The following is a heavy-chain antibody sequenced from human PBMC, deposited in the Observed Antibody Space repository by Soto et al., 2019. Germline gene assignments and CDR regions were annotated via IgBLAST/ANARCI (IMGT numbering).Heavy chain of an antibody. CDR2: IYYSGST. CDR3: ARVGTNYDFWSGYSPDYMDV. D-gene: IGHD3-3*01. J-gene: IGHJ6*03. CDR1: GGSISSGGYY. V-gene: IGHV4-31*03. Sequence: SETLSLTCTVSGGSISSGGYYWSWIRQHPGKGLEWIGYIYYSGSTYYNPSLKSRVTISVDTSKNQFSLKLSSVTAADTAVYYCARVGTNYDFWSGYSPDYMDVWGKGTTVTVSS.